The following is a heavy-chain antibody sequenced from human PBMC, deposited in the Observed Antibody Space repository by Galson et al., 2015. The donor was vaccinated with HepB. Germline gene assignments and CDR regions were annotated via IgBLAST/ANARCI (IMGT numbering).Heavy chain of an antibody. V-gene: IGHV1-18*01. CDR3: VRDEGGRKYDWFDP. CDR1: GFIFNNYG. CDR2: ISAYNGHS. D-gene: IGHD3-16*01. J-gene: IGHJ5*02. Sequence: SVKVSCKASGFIFNNYGFTWVRQVPGQGLEWMGWISAYNGHSSYAPNLQGRVTLTTDTSTSTAYMELRGLRSDDTALYYCVRDEGGRKYDWFDPWGQGTLVTVSS.